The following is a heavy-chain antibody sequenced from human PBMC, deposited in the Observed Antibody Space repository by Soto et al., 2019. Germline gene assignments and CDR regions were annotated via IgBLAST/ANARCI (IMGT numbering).Heavy chain of an antibody. CDR3: AKQEGVGYNYGHFDY. Sequence: QVQLVESGGGVVQPGRSLRLSCAASGFTFSSYGIHWVRQAPGKGLEWVAVISYDGSNKYYADSVKGRFTISRDNSKNTLYLQMNSLRAEDTAVYYCAKQEGVGYNYGHFDYCGQGTLVTVSS. CDR2: ISYDGSNK. D-gene: IGHD1-1*01. J-gene: IGHJ4*02. CDR1: GFTFSSYG. V-gene: IGHV3-30*18.